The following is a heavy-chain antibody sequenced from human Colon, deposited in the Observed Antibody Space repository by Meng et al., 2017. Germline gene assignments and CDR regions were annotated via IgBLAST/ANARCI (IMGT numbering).Heavy chain of an antibody. V-gene: IGHV4-30-4*01. CDR3: ARNPVIPDARTFDF. D-gene: IGHD2-2*01. J-gene: IGHJ4*02. Sequence: QVQLQESGPGVVKPSQTLSLTCTISCCSINSPDYYWNWFRQSPGKGLEWLGYIHSSGNTYYTPSLKSRLTMSLDTSKNQFSLRLTSVTAADTAVYYCARNPVIPDARTFDFWGQGALVTVSS. CDR2: IHSSGNT. CDR1: CCSINSPDYY.